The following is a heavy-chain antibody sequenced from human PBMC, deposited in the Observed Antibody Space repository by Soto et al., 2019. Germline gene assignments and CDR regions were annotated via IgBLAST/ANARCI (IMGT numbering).Heavy chain of an antibody. CDR3: ARPKGYSSSLYYFGMDI. Sequence: PGGSLRLSCAASGFTFSNYDMNWVRQAPGRGLEWISYISSSGSPIFYADTVKGRFTISRDNAAKSLYLQMNSLRAEDTALYYCARPKGYSSSLYYFGMDIWGLGTTVTVSS. V-gene: IGHV3-48*03. CDR1: GFTFSNYD. D-gene: IGHD6-6*01. CDR2: ISSSGSPI. J-gene: IGHJ6*02.